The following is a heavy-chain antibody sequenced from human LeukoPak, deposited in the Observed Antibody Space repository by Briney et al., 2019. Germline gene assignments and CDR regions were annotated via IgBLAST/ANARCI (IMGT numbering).Heavy chain of an antibody. CDR1: GFTFDDYA. CDR2: ISWNSGSI. J-gene: IGHJ4*02. Sequence: GGSLRLSCAASGFTFDDYAMHWVRHAPGKGLEWVSGISWNSGSIGYADSVKGRFTISRDNAKNSLYLQMNSLRAEDTALYYCAKGAYGSGSPRDYFDYWGQGTLVTVSS. V-gene: IGHV3-9*01. CDR3: AKGAYGSGSPRDYFDY. D-gene: IGHD3-10*01.